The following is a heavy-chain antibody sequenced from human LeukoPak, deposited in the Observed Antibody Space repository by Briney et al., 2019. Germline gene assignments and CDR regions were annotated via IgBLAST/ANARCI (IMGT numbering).Heavy chain of an antibody. V-gene: IGHV3-7*01. CDR2: IKQDGSKK. D-gene: IGHD2-15*01. Sequence: PGGFLRLSCAASGFTFSSYWMTWVRQAPGKGLEWVANIKQDGSKKDYVDSVKGRFTIFRDNAKDSLYLQMNSLRVEDTAVYYCARGVGDNGILGYWGRGTMVAVSS. J-gene: IGHJ4*02. CDR3: ARGVGDNGILGY. CDR1: GFTFSSYW.